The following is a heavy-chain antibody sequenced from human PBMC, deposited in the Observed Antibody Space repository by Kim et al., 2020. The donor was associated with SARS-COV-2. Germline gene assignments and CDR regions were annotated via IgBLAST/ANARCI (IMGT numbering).Heavy chain of an antibody. D-gene: IGHD4-4*01. Sequence: KTQYSQKFQGRDTITRDTSANTAYMELRRLTTKDTAIYYCARDMDPTVYDYWGQGTLVTVSS. CDR3: ARDMDPTVYDY. J-gene: IGHJ4*02. V-gene: IGHV1-3*01. CDR2: KT.